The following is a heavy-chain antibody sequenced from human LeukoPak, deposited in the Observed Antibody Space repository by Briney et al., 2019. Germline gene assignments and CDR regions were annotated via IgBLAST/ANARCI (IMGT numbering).Heavy chain of an antibody. J-gene: IGHJ5*02. Sequence: SETLSLTCTVSGGSISSYYWSWSRQPAGKGLEWIGRIYTIGSTNYTPSLKSRVTMSLDTSKNQFSLKLSSVPAADTAVYYCARVGSTAEFDPWGQGTLVTVSS. V-gene: IGHV4-4*07. CDR1: GGSISSYY. CDR3: ARVGSTAEFDP. CDR2: IYTIGST. D-gene: IGHD1-26*01.